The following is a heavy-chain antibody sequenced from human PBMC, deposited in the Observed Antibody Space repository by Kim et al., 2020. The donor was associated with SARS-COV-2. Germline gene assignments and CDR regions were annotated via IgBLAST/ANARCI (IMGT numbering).Heavy chain of an antibody. J-gene: IGHJ4*02. CDR2: ISWNSGSI. V-gene: IGHV3-9*01. CDR3: AKLVDLYGSGSSGDY. CDR1: GFTFDDYA. Sequence: GGSRRLSCAASGFTFDDYAMHWVRQAPGKGLEWVSGISWNSGSIGYADSVKGRFTISRDNAKNSLYLQMNSLRAEDTALYYCAKLVDLYGSGSSGDYWGQGTLVTVSS. D-gene: IGHD3-10*01.